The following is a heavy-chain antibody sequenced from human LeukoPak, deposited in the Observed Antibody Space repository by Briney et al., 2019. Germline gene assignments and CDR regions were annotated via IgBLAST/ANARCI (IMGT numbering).Heavy chain of an antibody. J-gene: IGHJ3*02. CDR2: VYHSGTT. D-gene: IGHD3-3*01. CDR1: GYSISSGYY. Sequence: SETLSLTCSVSGYSISSGYYWGWIRQPPGKGLEWIGNVYHSGTTYYNPSLKSRVTISVDTSKNQFSLRLTSVTAADTAVYYCARGFSAFDIWGLGTMVTVSS. CDR3: ARGFSAFDI. V-gene: IGHV4-38-2*02.